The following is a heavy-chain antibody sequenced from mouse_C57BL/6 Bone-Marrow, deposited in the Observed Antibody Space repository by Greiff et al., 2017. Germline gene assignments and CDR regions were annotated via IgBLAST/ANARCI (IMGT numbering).Heavy chain of an antibody. CDR2: IYPTSGRT. CDR1: GYTFTSYW. Sequence: VQLQQPGAELVKPGASVKMSCKASGYTFTSYWITWVQQRPGQGLEWIGDIYPTSGRTNYTEKFKSKAILTVDTSSNTAYMQLSSLTSEDSAVFYCARSGPLGRSFDYWGQGTTLTVSS. J-gene: IGHJ2*01. CDR3: ARSGPLGRSFDY. V-gene: IGHV1-55*01. D-gene: IGHD4-1*01.